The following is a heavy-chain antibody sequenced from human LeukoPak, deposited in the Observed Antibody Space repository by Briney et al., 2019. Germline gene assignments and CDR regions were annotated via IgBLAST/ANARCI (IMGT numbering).Heavy chain of an antibody. CDR2: ISWNSGSI. CDR3: AKLDSYGYDY. V-gene: IGHV3-9*01. CDR1: GFTFEDYA. D-gene: IGHD5-18*01. J-gene: IGHJ4*02. Sequence: GRSLRLSCAASGFTFEDYAMHWVRQAPGKGLEWVSGISWNSGSIGYADSVKGRFTISRDNAKNSLYLQMNSLRAEDTALYYCAKLDSYGYDYWGQGTLVTVSS.